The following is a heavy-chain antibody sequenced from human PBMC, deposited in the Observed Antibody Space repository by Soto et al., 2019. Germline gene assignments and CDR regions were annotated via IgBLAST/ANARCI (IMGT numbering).Heavy chain of an antibody. V-gene: IGHV3-66*01. CDR3: ARDLPDDSVP. J-gene: IGHJ5*02. CDR1: GLPGSDRY. Sequence: EVPLVESGGGLVQPGGSLRLSCAASGLPGSDRYMRRVRQTPGRRLEWVSVFHDGTIYYADSVKGIFNVSRDNSKNTMYPHMNSLRVEYTAVYYCARDLPDDSVPWGQGTLVTVSS. CDR2: FHDGTI. D-gene: IGHD3-22*01.